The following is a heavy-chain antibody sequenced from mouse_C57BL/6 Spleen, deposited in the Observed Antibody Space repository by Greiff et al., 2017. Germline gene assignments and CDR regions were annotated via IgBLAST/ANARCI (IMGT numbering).Heavy chain of an antibody. J-gene: IGHJ3*01. D-gene: IGHD2-4*01. CDR3: ASSIYYDYDGFAY. Sequence: VQLQQPGTELVKPGASVKLSCKASGYTFTSYWMHWVKQRPGQGLEWIGNINPSNGGTNHNEKFKSKATLTVDKSSSTAYMQLSSLTSEDSAVYYCASSIYYDYDGFAYWGQGTLGTVSA. CDR1: GYTFTSYW. CDR2: INPSNGGT. V-gene: IGHV1-53*01.